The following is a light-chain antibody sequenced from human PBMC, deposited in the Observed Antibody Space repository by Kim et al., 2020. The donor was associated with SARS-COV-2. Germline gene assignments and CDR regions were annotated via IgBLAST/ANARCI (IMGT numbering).Light chain of an antibody. J-gene: IGKJ2*01. V-gene: IGKV3-20*01. CDR2: RAS. CDR3: QQYGSSPPYT. Sequence: SPGERATLSCRASQSVSSSYLAWYQHKPGQPPRLLIYRASSRATGIPDRFSGSGSGTDFTLTISRLEPEDFAVYYCQQYGSSPPYTFGQGTKLEI. CDR1: QSVSSSY.